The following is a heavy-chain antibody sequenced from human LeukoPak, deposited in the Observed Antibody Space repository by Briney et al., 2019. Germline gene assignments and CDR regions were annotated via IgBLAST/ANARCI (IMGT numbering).Heavy chain of an antibody. Sequence: GGSLSLPCAASGFTFSDYYVSWIRQAPGKGLEWVSYISSSSSYTNYADSVKGRFTISRDNAKNSLYLQMNSLRAEDTAVYYCARDPIAAAIDYWGQGTLVTVSS. J-gene: IGHJ4*02. CDR3: ARDPIAAAIDY. V-gene: IGHV3-11*06. D-gene: IGHD6-13*01. CDR1: GFTFSDYY. CDR2: ISSSSSYT.